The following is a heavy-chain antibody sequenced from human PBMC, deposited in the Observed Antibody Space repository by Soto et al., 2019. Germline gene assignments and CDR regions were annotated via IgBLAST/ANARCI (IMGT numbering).Heavy chain of an antibody. CDR3: ARGSKYYYDSSGQIGY. CDR1: GGSFSGYC. J-gene: IGHJ4*02. V-gene: IGHV4-34*01. CDR2: INHSGST. D-gene: IGHD3-22*01. Sequence: QVQLQQWGAGLLKPSETLSLTCAVYGGSFSGYCWSWIRQPPGKGLEWIGEINHSGSTNYNPSLKSRVTISVDTSKNQFSLKLVSVTAADTAVHYCARGSKYYYDSSGQIGYWGQGTLVTVSS.